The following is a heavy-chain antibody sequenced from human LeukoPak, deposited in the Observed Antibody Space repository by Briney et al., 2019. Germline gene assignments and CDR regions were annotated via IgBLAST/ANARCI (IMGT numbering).Heavy chain of an antibody. Sequence: GGSLRLSCAASGFTFSSYAMSWVRQAPGKGLEWVSAISGSGGSTYYADSVKGRFTISRDNSKNTLYLQTNSLRAEDTAVYYCAKNLYDILTGYSYWGQGTLVTVSS. J-gene: IGHJ4*02. CDR3: AKNLYDILTGYSY. D-gene: IGHD3-9*01. V-gene: IGHV3-23*01. CDR1: GFTFSSYA. CDR2: ISGSGGST.